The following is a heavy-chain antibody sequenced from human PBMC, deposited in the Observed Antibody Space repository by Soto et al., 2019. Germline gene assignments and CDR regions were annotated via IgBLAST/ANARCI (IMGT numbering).Heavy chain of an antibody. CDR2: IWYDGSNK. CDR1: GFTFSSYG. Sequence: HPGGSLRLSCAASGFTFSSYGMHWVRQAPGKGLEWVAVIWYDGSNKYYADSVKGRFTISRDNSKNTLYLQMNSLRAEDTAVYYCASDYDSSGPLYWGQGTLVTVPQ. J-gene: IGHJ4*02. CDR3: ASDYDSSGPLY. D-gene: IGHD3-22*01. V-gene: IGHV3-33*01.